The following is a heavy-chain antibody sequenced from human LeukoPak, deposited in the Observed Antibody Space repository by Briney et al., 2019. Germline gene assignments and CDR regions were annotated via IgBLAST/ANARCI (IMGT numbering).Heavy chain of an antibody. CDR1: GGSISSSSYY. Sequence: PSETLSLTCTVSGGSISSSSYYWGWIRQPPGKGLEWIGSIYYSGSTYYNPSLKSRVTISVDTSKNQFSLKLSSVTAADTAVYYCARHSTPNCYDSSGYYSWFDPWGQGTLVTVSS. CDR3: ARHSTPNCYDSSGYYSWFDP. V-gene: IGHV4-39*01. J-gene: IGHJ5*02. D-gene: IGHD3-22*01. CDR2: IYYSGST.